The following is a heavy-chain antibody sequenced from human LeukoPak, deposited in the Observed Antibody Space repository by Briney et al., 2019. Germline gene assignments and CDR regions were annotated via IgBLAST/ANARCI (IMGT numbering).Heavy chain of an antibody. V-gene: IGHV4-30-2*01. Sequence: SETLSLTCAVSGDSITSSSCNWSWIRQPPGKGLEWIVYISQSGNSYFTPSLNSRATISVDKSKNSFSLNLNFVTAADTAVYYCARDQVDYTIPDHFDSWGKGILVIVSS. CDR2: ISQSGNS. CDR1: GDSITSSSCN. D-gene: IGHD2-2*02. J-gene: IGHJ4*02. CDR3: ARDQVDYTIPDHFDS.